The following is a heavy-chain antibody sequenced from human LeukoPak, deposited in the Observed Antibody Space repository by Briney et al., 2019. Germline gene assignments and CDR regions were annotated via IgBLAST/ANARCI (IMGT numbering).Heavy chain of an antibody. CDR3: AKDLREEWLAFDY. V-gene: IGHV3-9*01. Sequence: GGSLRLSCAASGFTFDDYAMHWVRQAPGKGLEWVSGISWNSGSIGYVDSVKGRFTISRDNAKNSLYLQMNSLRAEDTALYYCAKDLREEWLAFDYWGQGTLVTVSS. CDR2: ISWNSGSI. J-gene: IGHJ4*02. CDR1: GFTFDDYA. D-gene: IGHD5-12*01.